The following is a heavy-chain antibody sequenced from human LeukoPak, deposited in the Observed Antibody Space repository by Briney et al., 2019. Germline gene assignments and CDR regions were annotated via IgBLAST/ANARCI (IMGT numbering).Heavy chain of an antibody. J-gene: IGHJ6*02. Sequence: SETLSLTCAVYGGSFSGYYWSWIRQPPGKGLEWIGEINHSGSTNYNPSLKSRVTISVDTSENQFSLKLSSVTAADTAVYYCARASNDYYYGMDVWGQGTTVTVSS. CDR3: ARASNDYYYGMDV. CDR1: GGSFSGYY. V-gene: IGHV4-34*01. D-gene: IGHD4-11*01. CDR2: INHSGST.